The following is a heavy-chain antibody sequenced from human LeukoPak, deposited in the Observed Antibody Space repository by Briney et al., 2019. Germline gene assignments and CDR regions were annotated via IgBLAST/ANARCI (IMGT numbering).Heavy chain of an antibody. D-gene: IGHD2-2*01. Sequence: GGSLRLSCAASGFTFNNAWMTWVRQAPGKGLEWVGHIKSKSDGGTTDYAAPVKGRFTISRDDSKNTLYVQMNGPKTEDTAVYYCTTDSFTVIVPTAKGPWGQGTLVTVSS. CDR1: GFTFNNAW. V-gene: IGHV3-15*01. CDR3: TTDSFTVIVPTAKGP. J-gene: IGHJ5*02. CDR2: IKSKSDGGTT.